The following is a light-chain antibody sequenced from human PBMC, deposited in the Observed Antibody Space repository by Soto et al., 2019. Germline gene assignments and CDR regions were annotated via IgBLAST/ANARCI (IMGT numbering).Light chain of an antibody. J-gene: IGLJ1*01. Sequence: QSVLTQPASVSGTPGQSITISCTGSNSDVGLYDFVSWYQHHPVRAPKLIVSEVSHRPSGISNRFSGSKSGNTASLTISGLQSEDEADYYCISYTSDDVRYVFGTGTKVTVL. CDR2: EVS. CDR3: ISYTSDDVRYV. V-gene: IGLV2-14*01. CDR1: NSDVGLYDF.